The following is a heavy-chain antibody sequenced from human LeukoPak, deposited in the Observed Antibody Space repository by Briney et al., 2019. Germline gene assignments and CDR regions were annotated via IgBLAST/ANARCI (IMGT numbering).Heavy chain of an antibody. J-gene: IGHJ4*02. CDR3: AREGFTAMVTSYFDY. CDR1: GFTFSSYD. D-gene: IGHD5-18*01. Sequence: AGGSLRLSCAASGFTFSSYDMHWVRQATGKGLEWVSAIGTAGDTYYPGSVKGRFTISRDNAKNSLYLQMNSLRAEDTAVYYCAREGFTAMVTSYFDYWGQGTLVTVSS. V-gene: IGHV3-13*01. CDR2: IGTAGDT.